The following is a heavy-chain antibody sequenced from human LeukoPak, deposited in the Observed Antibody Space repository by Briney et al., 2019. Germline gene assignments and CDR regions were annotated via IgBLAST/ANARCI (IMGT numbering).Heavy chain of an antibody. Sequence: GGSLRLSCAASGFTFSSSWMNWVRHAPGKGLVWVSCIKGDGSSTGYADSVKGRFTISRDNAKNTLFLQMNSLRVEDTAVYYCASTQMVYFDYWGQGTLVTVSS. D-gene: IGHD2-8*01. V-gene: IGHV3-74*01. CDR2: IKGDGSST. J-gene: IGHJ4*02. CDR1: GFTFSSSW. CDR3: ASTQMVYFDY.